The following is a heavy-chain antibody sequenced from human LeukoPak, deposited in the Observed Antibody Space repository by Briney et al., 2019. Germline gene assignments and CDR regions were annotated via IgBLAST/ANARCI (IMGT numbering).Heavy chain of an antibody. CDR2: ISWNSGSI. D-gene: IGHD1-26*01. Sequence: PGGSLRLSCAASGFTFDDYAMHWVRQAPGKGLEWVSGISWNSGSIGYADSVKGRFTISRDNAKNSLYLQRNSLRAEDTALYYCAKDLNGSCDSGGAYDYWGQGTLVTVSS. V-gene: IGHV3-9*01. CDR3: AKDLNGSCDSGGAYDY. CDR1: GFTFDDYA. J-gene: IGHJ4*02.